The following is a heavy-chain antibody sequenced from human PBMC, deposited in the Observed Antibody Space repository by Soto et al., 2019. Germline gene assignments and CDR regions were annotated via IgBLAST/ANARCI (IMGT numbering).Heavy chain of an antibody. Sequence: PGESLKISCKGSGYSFTSCWIGWVRQMPGKGLEWMGIIYPGDSDTRYSPSFQGQVTISADKSISTAYLQWSSLKASDTAMYYCARLLGNDYSNSEFDYWGQGTLVTVSS. D-gene: IGHD4-4*01. J-gene: IGHJ4*02. CDR3: ARLLGNDYSNSEFDY. CDR1: GYSFTSCW. CDR2: IYPGDSDT. V-gene: IGHV5-51*01.